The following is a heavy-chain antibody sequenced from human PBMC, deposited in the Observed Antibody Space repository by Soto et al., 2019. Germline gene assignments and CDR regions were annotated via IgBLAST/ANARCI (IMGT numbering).Heavy chain of an antibody. CDR2: ISYDGSNK. D-gene: IGHD3-10*01. V-gene: IGHV3-30*03. Sequence: QVPLVESGGGVVQPGRSLRLSCAASGFPFSSDGMHWVREAPGKGLEWVAVISYDGSNKYYADSVKGRFTISRDNSASTLYLQMNSLRPEDTALYYCVGGQYYFDYRGQGTLVTVSP. CDR1: GFPFSSDG. J-gene: IGHJ4*02. CDR3: VGGQYYFDY.